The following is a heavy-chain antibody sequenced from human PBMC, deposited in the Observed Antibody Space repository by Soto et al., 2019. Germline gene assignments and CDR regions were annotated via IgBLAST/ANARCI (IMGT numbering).Heavy chain of an antibody. CDR3: ARDSEGSYWYFDL. Sequence: QVQLQESGPGLVKPSQTLSLTCTVSGGSISSGAYYWSWIRQPPGKGLEWIGYIYYSGSTYYNPSLKSRVTISVDTSKNQVSLKLSSVTAADPAVYYCARDSEGSYWYFDLWGRGTLVTVSS. CDR1: GGSISSGAYY. V-gene: IGHV4-30-4*01. CDR2: IYYSGST. J-gene: IGHJ2*01.